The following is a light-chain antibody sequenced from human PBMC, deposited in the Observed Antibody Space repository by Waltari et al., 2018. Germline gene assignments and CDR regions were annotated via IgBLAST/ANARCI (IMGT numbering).Light chain of an antibody. CDR3: QQYSSFST. V-gene: IGKV1-5*03. CDR1: QSVGTW. CDR2: MAS. Sequence: DIQMTQSPSTLSASVGDRVTISCRASQSVGTWLAWYQQKPGKAPKLLIYMASSLDSGVPSRFSGSGSVTEFTLTISSLQPDDFATYSCQQYSSFSTFGHGTKV. J-gene: IGKJ2*01.